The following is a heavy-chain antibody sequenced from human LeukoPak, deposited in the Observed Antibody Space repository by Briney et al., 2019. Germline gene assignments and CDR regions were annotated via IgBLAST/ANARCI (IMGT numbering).Heavy chain of an antibody. J-gene: IGHJ4*02. V-gene: IGHV3-30*02. CDR1: GFTFSSCG. D-gene: IGHD6-13*01. Sequence: PGGSLRLSCAASGFTFSSCGMHWVRQAPGKGLEWVAFIRYDGSNNYYEDSVKGRFTISRDNSKNTLYLQMNSLRAEDTAVYYCAKDKSSSSKTFDYWGQGTLVTVSS. CDR3: AKDKSSSSKTFDY. CDR2: IRYDGSNN.